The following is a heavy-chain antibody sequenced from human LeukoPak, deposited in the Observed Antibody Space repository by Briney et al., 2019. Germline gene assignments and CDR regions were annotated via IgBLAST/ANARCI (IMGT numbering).Heavy chain of an antibody. D-gene: IGHD6-19*01. J-gene: IGHJ3*02. CDR3: ARGKYSSGWSDSFDI. CDR1: GGSISSYY. CDR2: IHYSGST. Sequence: SETLPLTCTVSGGSISSYYWSWIRQPPGKGLEWIGSIHYSGSTKYNPSLRSRVTISLDTSNNQFSLKLSSVTAADTAVYYCARGKYSSGWSDSFDIWGQGTMVTVSS. V-gene: IGHV4-59*08.